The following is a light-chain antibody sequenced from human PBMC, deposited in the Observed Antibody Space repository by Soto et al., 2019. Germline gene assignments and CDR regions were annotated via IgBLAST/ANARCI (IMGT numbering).Light chain of an antibody. CDR2: AAS. J-gene: IGKJ1*01. Sequence: DIPMTQSPSSLSASVEDRVIITCRAIQSISNHLNWYQQKLGKAPKLLIFAASSLQSGVPSRFSGRRSGPDFTLTSSSLQPEDFATYYCQQSYSSPPTFGQGTKVDIK. V-gene: IGKV1-39*01. CDR3: QQSYSSPPT. CDR1: QSISNH.